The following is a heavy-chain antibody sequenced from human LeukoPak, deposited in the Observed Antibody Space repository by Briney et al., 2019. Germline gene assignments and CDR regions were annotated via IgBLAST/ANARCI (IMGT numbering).Heavy chain of an antibody. CDR3: ASGGTMVRGVIFY. CDR2: INSDGSST. J-gene: IGHJ4*02. CDR1: GFTFSSYW. V-gene: IGHV3-74*01. Sequence: GGSLRLSCAASGFTFSSYWMHWVRQAPGKGLVWVSRINSDGSSTSHADSVKGRFTISRDNAKNTLYLQMNSLRAEDTAVYYCASGGTMVRGVIFYWGQGTLVTVSS. D-gene: IGHD3-10*01.